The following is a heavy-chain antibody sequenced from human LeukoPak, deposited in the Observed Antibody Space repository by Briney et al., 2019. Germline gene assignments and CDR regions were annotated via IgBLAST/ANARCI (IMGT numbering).Heavy chain of an antibody. CDR3: ATWDYYDISGDYTYKWFDP. CDR1: RAKFNKYW. CDR2: IYPDDSET. V-gene: IGHV5-51*01. D-gene: IGHD3-22*01. Sequence: GESLKISCQGSRAKFNKYWIGWVRQMPGKGLEYMGMIYPDDSETKYSPSFQGQATLSADKSITTAYLQWGSLKVSDSAMYYCATWDYYDISGDYTYKWFDPWGQGTLVTVSS. J-gene: IGHJ5*02.